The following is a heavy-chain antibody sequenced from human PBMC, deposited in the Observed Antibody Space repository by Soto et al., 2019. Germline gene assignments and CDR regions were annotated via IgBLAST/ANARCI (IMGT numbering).Heavy chain of an antibody. V-gene: IGHV3-9*01. Sequence: EVQLVESGGDLVQPGRSLRLSCAASGFSFQQYAMHWVRQAPGKGLGWVAGISWNSGTIVYADSVKGRFTLFRDNAGKPLYLQMNSLRPEDTALYYCAKGYCSSINCYTYTYMDVWGKETTVTVS. CDR2: ISWNSGTI. D-gene: IGHD2-2*01. CDR3: AKGYCSSINCYTYTYMDV. J-gene: IGHJ6*03. CDR1: GFSFQQYA.